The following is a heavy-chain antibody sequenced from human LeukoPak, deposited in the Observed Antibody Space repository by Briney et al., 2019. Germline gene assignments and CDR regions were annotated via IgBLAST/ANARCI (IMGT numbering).Heavy chain of an antibody. J-gene: IGHJ4*02. V-gene: IGHV3-23*01. CDR3: AKDLPLYYYDSSGYYPDY. D-gene: IGHD3-22*01. CDR2: ISGSGGST. CDR1: GFTFSSYS. Sequence: GGSLRLSCAASGFTFSSYSMNWVRQAPGKGLEWVSAISGSGGSTYYADSVKGRFTISRDNSKNTLYLQMNSLRAEDTAVYYCAKDLPLYYYDSSGYYPDYWGQGTLVTVSS.